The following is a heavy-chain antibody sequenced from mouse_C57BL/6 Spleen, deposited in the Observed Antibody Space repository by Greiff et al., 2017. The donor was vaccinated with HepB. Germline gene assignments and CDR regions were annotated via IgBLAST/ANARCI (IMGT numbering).Heavy chain of an antibody. Sequence: VQLKESGPELVKPGASVKMSCKASGYTFTDYYMHWVKQKPGKGLEWIGEIYPGSGNTYYNEKFKGKATLTADTSSSTAYMQLSSLTSEDSAVYFCAPYDWFAYWGQGTLVTVSA. J-gene: IGHJ3*01. CDR1: YTFTDYYM. CDR3: PYDWFAY. D-gene: IGHD2-12*01. V-gene: IGHV1-83*01. CDR2: YPGSGNTY.